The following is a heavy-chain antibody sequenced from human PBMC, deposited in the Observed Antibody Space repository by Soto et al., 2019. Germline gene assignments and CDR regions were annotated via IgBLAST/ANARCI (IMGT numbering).Heavy chain of an antibody. CDR2: INHSGST. CDR1: GGSFSGYY. CDR3: AREVSYGYRFLDY. V-gene: IGHV4-34*01. Sequence: PXATLSLTCAVYGGSFSGYYWSWIRQPPGKGLEWIGEINHSGSTNYNPSLKSRVTISVDTSKNQFSLKLSSVTAADTAVYYCAREVSYGYRFLDYWGQGTLVTVSS. D-gene: IGHD5-18*01. J-gene: IGHJ4*02.